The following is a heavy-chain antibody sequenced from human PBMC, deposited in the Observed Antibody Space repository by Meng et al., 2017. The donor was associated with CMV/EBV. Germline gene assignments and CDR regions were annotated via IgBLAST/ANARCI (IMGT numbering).Heavy chain of an antibody. CDR3: ARVLRWNGVIDY. CDR1: GGSISSGDYY. J-gene: IGHJ4*02. Sequence: VQLQESRPGLVKPSQTLSLTCTVSGGSISSGDYYWSWIRQPPGKGLEWIGYIYYSGSTYYNPSLKSRVTMSVDTSKNQFSLKLSSVTAADTAVYYCARVLRWNGVIDYWGQGTLVTVSS. V-gene: IGHV4-30-4*08. CDR2: IYYSGST. D-gene: IGHD4-23*01.